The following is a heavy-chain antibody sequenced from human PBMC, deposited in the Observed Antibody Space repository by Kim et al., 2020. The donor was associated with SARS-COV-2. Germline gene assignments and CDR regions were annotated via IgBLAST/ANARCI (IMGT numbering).Heavy chain of an antibody. CDR1: GFTFDDYA. V-gene: IGHV3-9*01. D-gene: IGHD6-19*01. Sequence: GGSLRLSCAASGFTFDDYAMHWVRQAPGKGLEWVSGISWNSGSIGYADSVKGRFTISRDNAKNSLYLQMNSLRAEDTALYYCAKDISSGWYDAFDIWGQGTMVTVSS. CDR3: AKDISSGWYDAFDI. J-gene: IGHJ3*02. CDR2: ISWNSGSI.